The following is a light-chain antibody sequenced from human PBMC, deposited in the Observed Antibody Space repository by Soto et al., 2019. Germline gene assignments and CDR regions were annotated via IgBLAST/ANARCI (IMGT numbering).Light chain of an antibody. CDR1: SSDVGGYNY. CDR2: EVS. J-gene: IGLJ1*01. Sequence: QSVLTQPPSASGSHGQSVTISCTGTSSDVGGYNYVSWYQQHPGKAPKLMIYEVSKRPSGVPDRFSGSKSGNTASLTVSGLQAEDEADYYCASYAGSSTDVFGTGTKVTVL. CDR3: ASYAGSSTDV. V-gene: IGLV2-8*01.